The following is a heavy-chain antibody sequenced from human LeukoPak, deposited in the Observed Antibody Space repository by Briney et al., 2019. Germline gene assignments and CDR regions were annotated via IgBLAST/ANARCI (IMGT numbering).Heavy chain of an antibody. V-gene: IGHV4-4*07. CDR1: GGSISRYY. D-gene: IGHD3-3*01. CDR2: INTSGST. CDR3: ARLTIFVNTFEI. J-gene: IGHJ3*02. Sequence: SETLSLTCTVSGGSISRYYWSWIRQPAGKGLEWIGRINTSGSTNYNPSLKSRVTMSVDTSRNQFSLKLSSVTAADTAIYYCARLTIFVNTFEIWGQGTMVTVSS.